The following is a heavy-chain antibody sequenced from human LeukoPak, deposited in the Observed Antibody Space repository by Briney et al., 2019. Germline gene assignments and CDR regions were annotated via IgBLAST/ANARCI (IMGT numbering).Heavy chain of an antibody. CDR3: AKALGAAAGQSYGMDV. D-gene: IGHD6-13*01. Sequence: PGGSLRLSCAASGFTFSNAWMIWVRQAPGKGLEWVSAISGSGGSTYYADSVKGRFTISRGNSKNTLYLQMNSLRAEDTAVYYCAKALGAAAGQSYGMDVWGQGTTVTVSS. J-gene: IGHJ6*02. V-gene: IGHV3-23*01. CDR2: ISGSGGST. CDR1: GFTFSNAW.